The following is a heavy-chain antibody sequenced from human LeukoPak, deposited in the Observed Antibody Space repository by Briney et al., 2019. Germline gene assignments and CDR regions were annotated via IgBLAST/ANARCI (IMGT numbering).Heavy chain of an antibody. CDR1: GGSFSGYY. J-gene: IGHJ4*02. D-gene: IGHD6-13*01. Sequence: ETLSLTCAVYGGSFSGYYWSWVRQAPGKGLEWVSVIYSGGSTYYADSVKGRFTISRDNSKNTLYLQMNSLRAEDTAVYYCAREGIAAAGTTFDYWGQGTLVTVSS. CDR3: AREGIAAAGTTFDY. V-gene: IGHV3-53*01. CDR2: IYSGGST.